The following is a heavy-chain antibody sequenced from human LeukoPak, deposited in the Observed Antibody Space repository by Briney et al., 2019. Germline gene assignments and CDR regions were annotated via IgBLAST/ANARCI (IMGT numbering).Heavy chain of an antibody. J-gene: IGHJ4*02. CDR1: GGTFISYA. D-gene: IGHD6-6*01. V-gene: IGHV1-69*13. Sequence: ASVKVSCKASGGTFISYAISWVRQAPGQGLEWMRGIITIFGTANYAQKFQGRVRITADESTSTAYMEMSRLRSEDTAVYYCARTAGRTFDYWGKGTLVTVSS. CDR2: IITIFGTA. CDR3: ARTAGRTFDY.